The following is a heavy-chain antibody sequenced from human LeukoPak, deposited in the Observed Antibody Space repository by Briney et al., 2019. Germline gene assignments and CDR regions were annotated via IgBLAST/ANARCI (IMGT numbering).Heavy chain of an antibody. D-gene: IGHD6-13*01. CDR1: GGTFSSYA. CDR2: IIPILGIA. V-gene: IGHV1-69*04. CDR3: ARDQTAAGTIDY. Sequence: ASVTVSCKASGGTFSSYAISWVRQAPGQGLEWMGRIIPILGIANYAQKFQGRVTITADKSTGTAYMELSSLRSEDTAVYYCARDQTAAGTIDYWGQGTLVTVSS. J-gene: IGHJ4*02.